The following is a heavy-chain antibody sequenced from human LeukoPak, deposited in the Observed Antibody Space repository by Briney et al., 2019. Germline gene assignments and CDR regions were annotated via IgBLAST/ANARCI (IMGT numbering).Heavy chain of an antibody. V-gene: IGHV1-2*06. CDR2: INPNSGGT. Sequence: ASVKVSCKASGYTFTGYYMHWVRQAPGQGLEWMGRINPNSGGTNYAQKLQGRVTMTTDTSTSTAYMELRGLRSDDTAVYYCARVRITIFGVALNPGYWGQGTLVTVSS. D-gene: IGHD3-3*01. J-gene: IGHJ4*02. CDR3: ARVRITIFGVALNPGY. CDR1: GYTFTGYY.